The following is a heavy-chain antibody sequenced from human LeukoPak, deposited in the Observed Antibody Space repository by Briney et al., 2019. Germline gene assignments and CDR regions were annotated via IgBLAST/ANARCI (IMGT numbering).Heavy chain of an antibody. CDR3: AKTYWGSVYDY. V-gene: IGHV3-23*01. Sequence: GGSLRLSCAASEFTFSSYTMHWVRQAPGKGPEWVSDINASGGTPYYADSVKGRFTISRDNSKNTLYLHMNSLRPGDTATYYCAKTYWGSVYDYWGPGTVVTVSS. D-gene: IGHD7-27*01. CDR2: INASGGTP. CDR1: EFTFSSYT. J-gene: IGHJ4*02.